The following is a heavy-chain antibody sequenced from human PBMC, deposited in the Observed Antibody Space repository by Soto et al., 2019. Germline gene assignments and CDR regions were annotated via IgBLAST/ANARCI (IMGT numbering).Heavy chain of an antibody. CDR1: GFTFSSYA. J-gene: IGHJ3*02. CDR2: ISYDGSNK. Sequence: QVQLVESGGGVVQPGRSLRLSCAASGFTFSSYAMHWVRQAPGKGLEWVAVISYDGSNKYYADSVKGRFTISRDNSKNTLYLQMNSLRAEDTAVYYWARLGGGDAFDIWGQGTMVTVSS. V-gene: IGHV3-30-3*01. CDR3: ARLGGGDAFDI. D-gene: IGHD6-25*01.